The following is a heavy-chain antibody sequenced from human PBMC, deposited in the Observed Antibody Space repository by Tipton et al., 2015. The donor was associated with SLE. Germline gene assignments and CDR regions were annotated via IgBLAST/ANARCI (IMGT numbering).Heavy chain of an antibody. CDR2: ISSSSSYI. D-gene: IGHD4-17*01. CDR1: GFTFSSYS. J-gene: IGHJ4*02. Sequence: SLRLSCAASGFTFSSYSMNWVRQAPGKGLEWVSSISSSSSYIYYADSVRGRFTISRDNAKNSVYLQMTSLRVDDTALYFCARDGRYGDYSDYWGQGTRVTVSS. V-gene: IGHV3-21*04. CDR3: ARDGRYGDYSDY.